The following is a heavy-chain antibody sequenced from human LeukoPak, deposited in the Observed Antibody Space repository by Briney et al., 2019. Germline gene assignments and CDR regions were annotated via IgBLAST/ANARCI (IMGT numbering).Heavy chain of an antibody. CDR1: GGSFSGYY. V-gene: IGHV4-34*01. J-gene: IGHJ4*02. D-gene: IGHD1-26*01. CDR3: ARIVGGHDY. Sequence: SETLSLTCAVYGGSFSGYYWSWIRQPPGKGLEWIGEINHSGSTNYNPSLKSRVTISVGTSKNQFSLKLSSVTAADTAVYHCARIVGGHDYWGQGTLVTVSS. CDR2: INHSGST.